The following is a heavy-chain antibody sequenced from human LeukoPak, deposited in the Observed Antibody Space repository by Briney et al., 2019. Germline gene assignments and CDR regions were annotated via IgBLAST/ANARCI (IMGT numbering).Heavy chain of an antibody. CDR1: GFTFSSYA. D-gene: IGHD4-17*01. Sequence: PGGSLRLSCAASGFTFSSYAMHWVRQAPGKGLEWVAVISYDGSNKYYADSVKGRFTISRDNSKNTLYLQMNSLRAEDAAVYYCARDRDYGDYVYYGMDVWGQGTTVTVFS. J-gene: IGHJ6*02. V-gene: IGHV3-30-3*01. CDR2: ISYDGSNK. CDR3: ARDRDYGDYVYYGMDV.